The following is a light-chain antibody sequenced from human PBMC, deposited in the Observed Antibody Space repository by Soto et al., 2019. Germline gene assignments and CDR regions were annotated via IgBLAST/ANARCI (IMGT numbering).Light chain of an antibody. Sequence: AVRMTQSPSSFSASTGDRVTITCRASQEISTYLAWYQQKPGKAPKLLIYGASTLHNEVPSRFSGSGSGTDFTLTIDCLQSDDFANYFCQQYYTRPYTFGQGTALEI. CDR3: QQYYTRPYT. J-gene: IGKJ2*01. V-gene: IGKV1-8*01. CDR1: QEISTY. CDR2: GAS.